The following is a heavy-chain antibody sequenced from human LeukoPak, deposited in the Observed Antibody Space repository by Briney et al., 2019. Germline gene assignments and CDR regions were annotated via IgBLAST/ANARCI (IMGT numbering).Heavy chain of an antibody. CDR1: GGSISSGDYY. CDR2: IYYSGST. Sequence: PSETLSLTCTVSGGSISSGDYYWSWIRQPPGKGLEWIGYIYYSGSTYYNPSLKSRVTISVDTSKNQFSLKLSSVTAADTAVYYCARDTMTTVIPYYYGMDVWGQGTTVTVSS. CDR3: ARDTMTTVIPYYYGMDV. D-gene: IGHD4-17*01. J-gene: IGHJ6*02. V-gene: IGHV4-30-4*01.